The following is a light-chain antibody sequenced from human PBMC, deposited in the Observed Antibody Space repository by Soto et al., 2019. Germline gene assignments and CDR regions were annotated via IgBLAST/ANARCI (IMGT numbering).Light chain of an antibody. J-gene: IGLJ3*02. CDR2: DVS. V-gene: IGLV2-14*01. CDR3: FSYTTSSTWV. Sequence: QSVLTQPASVSGSPGQSITISCTGTSSDIGSYNYVSWYQQHPGKAPKLMIYDVSNRPSGVSNRFSGSKSGNTASLTISGLQAEDEADYYCFSYTTSSTWVFGGGTKVTVL. CDR1: SSDIGSYNY.